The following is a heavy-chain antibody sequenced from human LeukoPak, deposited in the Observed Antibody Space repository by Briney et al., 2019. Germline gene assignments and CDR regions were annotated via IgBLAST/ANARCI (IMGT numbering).Heavy chain of an antibody. V-gene: IGHV3-66*01. CDR1: GFTVRSVY. Sequence: GGSLRLSCVASGFTVRSVYMHWVRQAPGRRLEWVSVLYSGGGTHYADSVKGRFIISRDNSENTLYLQMNSLTAEDTAEYFCAREATHGYSGNDFRTLDVWGRVTTVTISS. D-gene: IGHD5-12*01. J-gene: IGHJ6*02. CDR2: LYSGGGT. CDR3: AREATHGYSGNDFRTLDV.